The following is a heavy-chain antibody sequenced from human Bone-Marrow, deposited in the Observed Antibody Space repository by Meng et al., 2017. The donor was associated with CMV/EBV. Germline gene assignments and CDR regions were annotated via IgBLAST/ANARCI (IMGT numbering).Heavy chain of an antibody. D-gene: IGHD3-10*01. J-gene: IGHJ4*02. Sequence: ASVKVSCKASGYTFTSYGINWVRQAPGQGLEWMGWIRVYNGDTKYAQKFQGRVTMTRDTSISTAYMELSRLRSDDTAVYYCARDLGNMVRGGSSDYWGQGTLVTVSS. CDR3: ARDLGNMVRGGSSDY. CDR1: GYTFTSYG. CDR2: IRVYNGDT. V-gene: IGHV1-18*01.